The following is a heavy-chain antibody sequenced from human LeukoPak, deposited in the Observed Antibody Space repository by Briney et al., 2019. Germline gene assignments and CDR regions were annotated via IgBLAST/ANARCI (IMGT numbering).Heavy chain of an antibody. V-gene: IGHV4-31*03. CDR3: ARDRGGSRNFGNWFDP. D-gene: IGHD2-2*01. CDR1: GGSISSGGYY. J-gene: IGHJ5*02. Sequence: SETLSLTCTVSGGSISSGGYYWSWIRQHSGKGLEWIGYIYYSGSTYYNPSLKSRVTISVDTSKNQFSLKLSSVTAADTAVYYCARDRGGSRNFGNWFDPWGQGTLVTVSS. CDR2: IYYSGST.